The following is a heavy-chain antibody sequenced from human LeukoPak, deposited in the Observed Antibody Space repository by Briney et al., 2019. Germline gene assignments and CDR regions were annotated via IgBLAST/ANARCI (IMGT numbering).Heavy chain of an antibody. Sequence: GESLKISCKGSGYSFTSYWIGWVRQMPGKCLEWMGIIYPGDSDTRYSPSFQGQVTISADKSISTAYLQWSSLKASDTAMYYCARHETEGYYPYGMDVWGQGTTVTVSS. V-gene: IGHV5-51*01. J-gene: IGHJ6*02. CDR3: ARHETEGYYPYGMDV. D-gene: IGHD2-15*01. CDR2: IYPGDSDT. CDR1: GYSFTSYW.